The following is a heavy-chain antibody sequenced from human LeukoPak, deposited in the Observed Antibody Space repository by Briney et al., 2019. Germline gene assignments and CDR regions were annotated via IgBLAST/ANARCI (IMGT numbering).Heavy chain of an antibody. CDR2: IYSGGST. CDR3: ASPFSGETKNEYYYYGMDV. J-gene: IGHJ6*02. Sequence: PGGSLRLSCAASGFTVSSNYMSWVRQAPGKGLEWVSVIYSGGSTYYADSVKGRFTISRDNSKNTLYLQMNSLRAEDTAVYYCASPFSGETKNEYYYYGMDVWGQGTTVTVSS. D-gene: IGHD1-1*01. V-gene: IGHV3-66*01. CDR1: GFTVSSNY.